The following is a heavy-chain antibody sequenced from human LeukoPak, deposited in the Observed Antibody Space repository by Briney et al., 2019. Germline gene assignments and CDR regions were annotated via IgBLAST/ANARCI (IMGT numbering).Heavy chain of an antibody. CDR1: GYGFTTYA. J-gene: IGHJ4*02. Sequence: GASVKVSCKASGYGFTTYAMNWVPQAPGQGLEWMGWINTNTGNPTYAQGFTGRFVFSLDTSVSTAYLQISSLKAEDTAVYYCARDRVLLWFGESYYFDYWGQGTLVTVSS. D-gene: IGHD3-10*01. V-gene: IGHV7-4-1*02. CDR2: INTNTGNP. CDR3: ARDRVLLWFGESYYFDY.